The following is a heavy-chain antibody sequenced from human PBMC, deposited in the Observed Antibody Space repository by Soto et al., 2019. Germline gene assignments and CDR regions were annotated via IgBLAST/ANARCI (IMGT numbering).Heavy chain of an antibody. CDR2: VSATAGTT. J-gene: IGHJ4*02. Sequence: SLRLSCAASGFTFSNYAMSWVRQAPGKGLEWVSLVSATAGTTYYTDSVKGRFTISRDNSKNTVYLQMNSLRAEDTAVYYCAKDGSYCSGGSCYSPNYFDYWGQGTLVTVSS. D-gene: IGHD2-15*01. V-gene: IGHV3-23*01. CDR1: GFTFSNYA. CDR3: AKDGSYCSGGSCYSPNYFDY.